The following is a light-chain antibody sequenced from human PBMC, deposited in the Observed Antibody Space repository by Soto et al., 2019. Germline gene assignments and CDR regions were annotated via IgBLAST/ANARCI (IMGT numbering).Light chain of an antibody. CDR2: AAS. Sequence: DIQMTQSPSSLSASVGDRGTISCRASQSIRKDVSWYQQKPGTAPKLLIRAASTLQSGVPSRFSGSGSGTDFTLTISSLQIEDFATYFCQQTDSTPQTFGQGTNVEI. J-gene: IGKJ1*01. V-gene: IGKV1-39*01. CDR3: QQTDSTPQT. CDR1: QSIRKD.